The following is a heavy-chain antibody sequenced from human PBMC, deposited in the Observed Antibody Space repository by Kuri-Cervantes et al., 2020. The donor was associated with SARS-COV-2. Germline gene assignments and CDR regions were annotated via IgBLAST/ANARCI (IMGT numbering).Heavy chain of an antibody. D-gene: IGHD6-19*01. CDR2: ISGSGGST. CDR1: GFTFDDYA. J-gene: IGHJ4*02. V-gene: IGHV3-23*01. CDR3: AKGDSSGWYIFDY. Sequence: GSLRLSCAASGFTFDDYAMHWVRQAPGKGLEWVSAISGSGGSTYYADSVKGRFTISRDNSKNTLYLQMNSLRAEDTAVYYCAKGDSSGWYIFDYWGQGTLVTVSS.